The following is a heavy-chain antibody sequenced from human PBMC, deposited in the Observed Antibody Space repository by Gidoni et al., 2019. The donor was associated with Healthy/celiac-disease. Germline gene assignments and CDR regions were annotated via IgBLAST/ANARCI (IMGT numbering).Heavy chain of an antibody. CDR3: ASWGDFWSGYYTDY. CDR1: GFTFSSYS. Sequence: EVQLVESGGGLVKPGGSLRRSCPASGFTFSSYSMNWVRQAPGKGLEWVSSISSSSSYIYYADSVKGRFTISRDNAKNSLYLQMNSLRAEDTAVYYCASWGDFWSGYYTDYWGQGPLVTVSS. J-gene: IGHJ4*02. D-gene: IGHD3-3*01. V-gene: IGHV3-21*01. CDR2: ISSSSSYI.